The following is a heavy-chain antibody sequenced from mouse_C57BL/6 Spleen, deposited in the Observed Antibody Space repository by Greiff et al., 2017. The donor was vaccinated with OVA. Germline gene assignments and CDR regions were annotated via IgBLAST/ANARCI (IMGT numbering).Heavy chain of an antibody. D-gene: IGHD3-2*02. CDR2: INPSTGGT. V-gene: IGHV1-42*01. J-gene: IGHJ3*01. CDR1: GYSFTGYY. Sequence: VHVKQSGPELVKPGASVKISCKASGYSFTGYYMNWVKQSPEKSLEWIGEINPSTGGTTYNQKFKAKATLTVDKSSSTAYMQLKSLTSEDSAVYYCARTATAQATSIAYWGQGTLVTVSA. CDR3: ARTATAQATSIAY.